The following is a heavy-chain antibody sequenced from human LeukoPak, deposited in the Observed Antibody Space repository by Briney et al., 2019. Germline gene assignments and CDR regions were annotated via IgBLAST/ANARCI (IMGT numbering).Heavy chain of an antibody. CDR1: GGSFRGYL. CDR2: ITHNGGT. CDR3: ARGNSGSHWGDHYFYMDV. J-gene: IGHJ6*03. Sequence: PSETLSLTRAVYGGSFRGYLWGWVRQTPGKGLEWLGEITHNGGTNYMPSLSGRVSVFQDVSKNQFSLKLSSVTAADTGVYYCARGNSGSHWGDHYFYMDVWGKGTTVIVSS. D-gene: IGHD1-26*01. V-gene: IGHV4-34*01.